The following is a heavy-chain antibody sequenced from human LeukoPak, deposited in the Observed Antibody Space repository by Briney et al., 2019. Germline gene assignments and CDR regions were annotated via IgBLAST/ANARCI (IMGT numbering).Heavy chain of an antibody. CDR3: AKGSCSSTSCYTDY. D-gene: IGHD2-2*02. V-gene: IGHV3-23*01. Sequence: GGSLRLSCAASGFSFSNYAMTWVRQAPGKGREWVSAISGSGSSTYYADSVKGRFTISRDNSKNTLYLQMNSLRAEDTAVYYCAKGSCSSTSCYTDYWGQGTLVTVSS. CDR2: ISGSGSST. CDR1: GFSFSNYA. J-gene: IGHJ4*02.